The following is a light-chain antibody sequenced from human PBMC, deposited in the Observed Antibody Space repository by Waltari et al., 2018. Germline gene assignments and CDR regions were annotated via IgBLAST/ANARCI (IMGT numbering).Light chain of an antibody. J-gene: IGKJ1*01. CDR3: QQYNDWPPWT. V-gene: IGKV3-15*01. CDR2: SAF. Sequence: EIVMTQSPATLSVSQGDTATLSCRASQSVSSNLAWYQQKPAQAPRLLIYSAFTRATGIPARFSGSVSGTEFTLTITSMQSEDFAVYYCQQYNDWPPWTFGQGTRVEMK. CDR1: QSVSSN.